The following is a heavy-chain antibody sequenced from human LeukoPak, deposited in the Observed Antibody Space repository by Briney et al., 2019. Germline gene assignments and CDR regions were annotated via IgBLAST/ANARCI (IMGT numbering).Heavy chain of an antibody. Sequence: GGSLRLSCAASGFTFSRYWMSWVRQASGKPLEWVGRIRSKANSYATGYAVSVKGRFTISRDDSEKTAYLQMNSLKTEDTAIYYCARLLSTRAFDIWGQGTMVTVSS. D-gene: IGHD2-2*01. CDR2: IRSKANSYAT. CDR3: ARLLSTRAFDI. J-gene: IGHJ3*02. V-gene: IGHV3-73*01. CDR1: GFTFSRYW.